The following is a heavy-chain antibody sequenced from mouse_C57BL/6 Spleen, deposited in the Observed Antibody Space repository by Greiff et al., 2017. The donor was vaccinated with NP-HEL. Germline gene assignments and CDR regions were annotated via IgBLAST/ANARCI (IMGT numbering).Heavy chain of an antibody. Sequence: EVHLVESGGGLVKPGGSLKLSCAASGFTFSSYAMSWVRQTPEKRLEWVATISDGGSYTYYPDNVKGRFTISRDNAKNNLYLQMSHLKSEDTAMYYCARDHYGSSSAWFAYWGQGTLVTVSA. J-gene: IGHJ3*01. V-gene: IGHV5-4*01. CDR1: GFTFSSYA. CDR3: ARDHYGSSSAWFAY. D-gene: IGHD1-1*01. CDR2: ISDGGSYT.